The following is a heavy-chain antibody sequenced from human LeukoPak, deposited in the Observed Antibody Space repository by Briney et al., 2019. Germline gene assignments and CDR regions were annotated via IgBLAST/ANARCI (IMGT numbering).Heavy chain of an antibody. CDR3: ARDSIAVAGTAFDY. Sequence: ASVKVSCKASGYTFTSYGISWVRQAPGQGLEWMGWISAYNGNTNYAQKLQGRVTMTTDTSTSTAYMELRSLRSDDSAVYYCARDSIAVAGTAFDYWGQGTLVTVSS. D-gene: IGHD6-19*01. J-gene: IGHJ4*02. CDR2: ISAYNGNT. CDR1: GYTFTSYG. V-gene: IGHV1-18*01.